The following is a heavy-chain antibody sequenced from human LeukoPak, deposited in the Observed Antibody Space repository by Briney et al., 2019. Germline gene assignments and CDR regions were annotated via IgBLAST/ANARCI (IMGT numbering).Heavy chain of an antibody. D-gene: IGHD4-17*01. V-gene: IGHV1-24*01. CDR2: FDPEDGET. CDR3: ATDIPNPFVTVTTLDVAFHI. J-gene: IGHJ3*02. Sequence: ASVNVSCTISGHTLNELSMHWVRQAPGKGLEWMGGFDPEDGETIYAQKFQGRVAVTEDTSTDTVYMELSSLRSEDTAVYYCATDIPNPFVTVTTLDVAFHIWGQGTMVTVSS. CDR1: GHTLNELS.